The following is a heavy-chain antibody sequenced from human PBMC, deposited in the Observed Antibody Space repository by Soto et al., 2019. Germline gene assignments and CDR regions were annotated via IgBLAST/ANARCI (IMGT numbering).Heavy chain of an antibody. V-gene: IGHV3-48*02. D-gene: IGHD1-26*01. Sequence: GGSLRLSCAASGFTFSSYSMNWVRQAPGKGLEWVSYISSSSSTIYYADSVKGRFTISRDNAKNSLYLQMNSLGDEDTAVYYCAVWGRGSSIVYYGMDVWGQGTTVTVSS. CDR2: ISSSSSTI. J-gene: IGHJ6*02. CDR1: GFTFSSYS. CDR3: AVWGRGSSIVYYGMDV.